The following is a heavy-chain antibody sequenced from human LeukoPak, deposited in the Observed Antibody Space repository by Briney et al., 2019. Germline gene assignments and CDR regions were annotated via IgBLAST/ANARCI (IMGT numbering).Heavy chain of an antibody. CDR1: GFTFISYE. J-gene: IGHJ4*02. CDR2: ISSSAGTT. D-gene: IGHD5-18*01. CDR3: ARQQLQLWYD. V-gene: IGHV3-48*03. Sequence: GGSLRLSCAASGFTFISYEMNWVRQAPGKGLEWVSYISSSAGTTYYADSVKGRFTISRDNAKNSLYLQMNSLRAEDTAVYYCARQQLQLWYDWGQGTLVTVSS.